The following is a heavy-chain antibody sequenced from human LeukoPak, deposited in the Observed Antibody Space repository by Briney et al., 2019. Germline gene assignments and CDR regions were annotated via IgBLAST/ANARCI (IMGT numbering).Heavy chain of an antibody. CDR2: IYYSGST. CDR3: AREGDYYDSSGYRGAFDY. D-gene: IGHD3-22*01. V-gene: IGHV4-59*01. J-gene: IGHJ4*02. CDR1: GGSISSSY. Sequence: SETLSLTCTVPGGSISSSYWSWIRPPPGKGLEWIGYIYYSGSTNYSPSLKSRVTISVDTSKNQFSLKLSSVTAADTAVYCCAREGDYYDSSGYRGAFDYWGQGTLVTVSS.